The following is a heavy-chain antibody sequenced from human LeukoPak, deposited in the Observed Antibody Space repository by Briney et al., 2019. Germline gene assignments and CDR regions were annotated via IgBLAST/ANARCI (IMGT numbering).Heavy chain of an antibody. D-gene: IGHD5-18*01. CDR2: ISSSSSYI. CDR1: GFTFSSYS. Sequence: GGSLRLSCAASGFTFSSYSMNWVRQPPGKGLEWVSSISSSSSYIYYADSVKGRFTISRDNAKNSLYLQMNSLRAEDTAVYYCARDGAAMVRNDYWGQGTLVTVSS. J-gene: IGHJ4*02. V-gene: IGHV3-21*01. CDR3: ARDGAAMVRNDY.